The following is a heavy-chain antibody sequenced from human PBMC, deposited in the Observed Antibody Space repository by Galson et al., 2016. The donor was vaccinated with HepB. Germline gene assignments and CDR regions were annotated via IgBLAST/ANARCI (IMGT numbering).Heavy chain of an antibody. Sequence: SLRLSCAASGFTFSTYWMSWVRQAPGKGLEWVANIEQDGNEKNYVDSVNGRFAISRDNAKNSLYLQMNSLRADDTAVYYCAGGTGWLATERGQGTLLTVSS. CDR3: AGGTGWLATE. CDR1: GFTFSTYW. CDR2: IEQDGNEK. J-gene: IGHJ4*02. D-gene: IGHD3-9*01. V-gene: IGHV3-7*01.